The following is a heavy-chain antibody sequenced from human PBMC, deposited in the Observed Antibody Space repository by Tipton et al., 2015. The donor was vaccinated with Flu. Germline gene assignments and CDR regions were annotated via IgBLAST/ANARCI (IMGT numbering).Heavy chain of an antibody. CDR3: ARDGGVGAINYFDY. Sequence: GSLRLSCAASGFTFSSYSMNWVRQAPGKGLEWVSYISSSSSTIYYADSVKGRFTISRDNAKNSLYLQMNSLRAEDTAVYYCARDGGVGAINYFDYWGQGTLVTVSS. V-gene: IGHV3-48*04. CDR1: GFTFSSYS. CDR2: ISSSSSTI. D-gene: IGHD1-26*01. J-gene: IGHJ4*02.